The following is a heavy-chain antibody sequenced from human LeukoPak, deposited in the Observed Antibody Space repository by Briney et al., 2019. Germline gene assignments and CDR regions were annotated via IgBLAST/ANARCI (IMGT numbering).Heavy chain of an antibody. CDR1: GFTFSSYS. CDR2: ISSSSSYI. V-gene: IGHV3-21*01. Sequence: GGSLRLYCAASGFTFSSYSMNWVRQAPGKGLEWVSSISSSSSYIYYADSMKGRFTISRDNAKNSLYLQMNSLRAEDTAVYYCARDKTYYYDSSGYGGAFDIWGQGTMVTVSS. D-gene: IGHD3-22*01. J-gene: IGHJ3*02. CDR3: ARDKTYYYDSSGYGGAFDI.